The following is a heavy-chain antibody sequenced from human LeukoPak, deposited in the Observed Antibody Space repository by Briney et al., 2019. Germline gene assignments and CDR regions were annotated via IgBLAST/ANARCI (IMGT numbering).Heavy chain of an antibody. CDR3: ARSGYSSTWYLQNFELDY. D-gene: IGHD2-2*01. CDR1: GFTFSNYG. CDR2: INWNGGST. J-gene: IGHJ4*02. Sequence: GGSLRLSCAASGFTFSNYGMSWVRQAPGKGLEWVSGINWNGGSTGYADSVKGRFTISRDNAKNSLYLQMNSLRAEDTAVYFCARSGYSSTWYLQNFELDYWGQGTLVTVSS. V-gene: IGHV3-20*04.